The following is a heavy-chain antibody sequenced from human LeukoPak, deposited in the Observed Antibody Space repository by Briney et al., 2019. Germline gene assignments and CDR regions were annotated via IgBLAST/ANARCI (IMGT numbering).Heavy chain of an antibody. Sequence: ASVKVSCKASGYTFTTYDINWVRQATGQGLEWMGWMNPNSGNTGYAQKFQGRVTMTRSTSITTAYMELSSLGSEDTAVYYCARGRGSGHKENWFDPWGQGTLVTVSS. CDR3: ARGRGSGHKENWFDP. D-gene: IGHD6-19*01. J-gene: IGHJ5*02. CDR2: MNPNSGNT. V-gene: IGHV1-8*01. CDR1: GYTFTTYD.